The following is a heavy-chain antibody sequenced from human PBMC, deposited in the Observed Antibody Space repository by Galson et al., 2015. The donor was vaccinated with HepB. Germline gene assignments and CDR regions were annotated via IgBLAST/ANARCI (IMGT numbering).Heavy chain of an antibody. Sequence: SETLSLTCTVSGGSISSYYWSWIRQPPGKGLEWIGYIYYSGSTNYSPSLKSRVTISVDTSKNQFSLKLSSVTAADTAVYYCARDSSSWYGRWFDPWGQGTLVTVSS. CDR2: IYYSGST. CDR3: ARDSSSWYGRWFDP. V-gene: IGHV4-59*01. D-gene: IGHD6-13*01. CDR1: GGSISSYY. J-gene: IGHJ5*02.